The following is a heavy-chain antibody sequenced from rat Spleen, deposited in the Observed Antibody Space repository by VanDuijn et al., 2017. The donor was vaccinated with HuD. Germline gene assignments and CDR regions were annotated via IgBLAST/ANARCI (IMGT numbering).Heavy chain of an antibody. CDR3: ARAGYLRDWYFDF. CDR2: ISSDGGRN. Sequence: EVQLVESGGGLVQPGRSLKLSCAASGFTFSDYFMAWVRQAPAKGLEWVAYISSDGGRNFYRDSVKGRFTISRDNAKSTLYLQMDNLRSEDTATYYCARAGYLRDWYFDFWGQGVMVTASS. J-gene: IGHJ2*01. D-gene: IGHD2-2*01. CDR1: GFTFSDYF. V-gene: IGHV5-20*01.